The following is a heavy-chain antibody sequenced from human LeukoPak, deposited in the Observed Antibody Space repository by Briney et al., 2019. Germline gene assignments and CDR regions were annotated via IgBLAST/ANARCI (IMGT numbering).Heavy chain of an antibody. CDR3: ARRTITGDAFDI. CDR1: GFIFDDYA. D-gene: IGHD1-20*01. J-gene: IGHJ3*02. V-gene: IGHV3-9*01. CDR2: ISWNSGSI. Sequence: GGSVRLSCAACGFIFDDYAMHWVRHAPGRGLEGVSGISWNSGSIGYADSVKGRFTISRDNAKNSLYLQMNSLRAEDTALYYCARRTITGDAFDIWGQGTMVTVSS.